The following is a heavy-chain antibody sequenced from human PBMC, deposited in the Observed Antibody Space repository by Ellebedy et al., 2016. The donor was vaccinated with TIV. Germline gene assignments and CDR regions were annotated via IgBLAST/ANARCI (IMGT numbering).Heavy chain of an antibody. CDR1: GGSFSGYY. D-gene: IGHD3-9*01. J-gene: IGHJ6*02. V-gene: IGHV4-34*01. Sequence: MPSETLSLTCSVYGGSFSGYYWSWIRQPPGKGLEWIGEINHSGSTNYSPSLKSRVTISVDTSKNQFSLKLSSVTAADTAVYYCARGPGRVLTGYYKRYYGMDVWGQGTTVTVSS. CDR2: INHSGST. CDR3: ARGPGRVLTGYYKRYYGMDV.